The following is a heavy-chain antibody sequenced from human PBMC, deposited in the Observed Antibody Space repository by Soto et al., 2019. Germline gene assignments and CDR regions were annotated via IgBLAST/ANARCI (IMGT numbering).Heavy chain of an antibody. CDR3: PRHPCCRLLDY. D-gene: IGHD2-21*02. CDR2: IFFSGDT. J-gene: IGHJ4*01. V-gene: IGHV4-31*03. CDR1: GGSALNGGVY. Sequence: SLWNTCTVSGGSALNGGVYWHWIRQRPGEGLQWIGKIFFSGDTHYSPALKSRLFISIDTSKNQFSLKLSSVTAADTAIYYCPRHPCCRLLDYCG.